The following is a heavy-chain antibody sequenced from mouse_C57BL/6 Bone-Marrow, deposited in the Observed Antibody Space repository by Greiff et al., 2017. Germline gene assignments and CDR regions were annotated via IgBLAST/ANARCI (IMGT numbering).Heavy chain of an antibody. Sequence: VQLQQPGAELVRPGSSVKLSCKASGYTFTSYWMHWVKQRPIQGLEWIGSIDPNSGGTKYNEKFKSKATRPVDKPSSTAYMQLSSLTSEDSAVYDCAIEEEGWFSYWGEGTLVTVSA. V-gene: IGHV1-72*01. J-gene: IGHJ3*01. CDR2: IDPNSGGT. CDR1: GYTFTSYW. CDR3: AIEEEGWFSY.